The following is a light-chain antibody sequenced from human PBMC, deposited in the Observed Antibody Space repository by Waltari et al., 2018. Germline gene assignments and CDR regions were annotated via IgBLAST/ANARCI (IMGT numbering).Light chain of an antibody. CDR3: QHDHDSPNS. Sequence: EIVLTQSPGTLSLSPGERATLSCRASQSVSSKYLAWYQQKRGQAPRLLLYAASTRATGIPDRFSGSGSETDFTLTISRLEPEDFAVYYCQHDHDSPNSFGQVTKLDMK. J-gene: IGKJ2*03. CDR1: QSVSSKY. CDR2: AAS. V-gene: IGKV3-20*01.